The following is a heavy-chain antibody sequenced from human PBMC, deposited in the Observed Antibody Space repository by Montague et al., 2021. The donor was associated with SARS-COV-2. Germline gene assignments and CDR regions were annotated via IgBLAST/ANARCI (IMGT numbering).Heavy chain of an antibody. Sequence: SLSLSFAASGFTFISYAMSWVRQAPGKGLEWVSVIYSGVSSTYYADSVKGRFTISRDNSKNTLYLQMNSLRAEDTAVYYCAKGGYSPLTIFGVVRSHYYFDYWGQGTLVTVSS. CDR2: IYSGVSST. CDR1: GFTFISYA. D-gene: IGHD3-3*01. V-gene: IGHV3-23*03. CDR3: AKGGYSPLTIFGVVRSHYYFDY. J-gene: IGHJ4*02.